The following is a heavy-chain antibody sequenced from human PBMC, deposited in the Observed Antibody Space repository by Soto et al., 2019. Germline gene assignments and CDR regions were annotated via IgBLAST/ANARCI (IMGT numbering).Heavy chain of an antibody. V-gene: IGHV3-72*01. CDR1: GFIFSDHY. Sequence: EVQLVEAGGGLVQPGGSLRLSCAAYGFIFSDHYMDWARQAPGKGLEWVGRTRNKAQSYRTEYAASVTGRFTVSRDDSKNSLYLQMNSLRTEDTAVYYFASWIVGQGFWGLGTLVSVSS. J-gene: IGHJ4*02. D-gene: IGHD5-12*01. CDR3: ASWIVGQGF. CDR2: TRNKAQSYRT.